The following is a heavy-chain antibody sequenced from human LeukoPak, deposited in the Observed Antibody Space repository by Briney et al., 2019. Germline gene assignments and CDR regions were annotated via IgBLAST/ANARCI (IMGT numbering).Heavy chain of an antibody. CDR1: GGSISSGSYY. CDR3: ARDRPGSSYYFDY. J-gene: IGHJ4*02. CDR2: IYTGGST. D-gene: IGHD6-6*01. V-gene: IGHV4-61*02. Sequence: KSSETLSLTCTVSGGSISSGSYYWSWIRQPAGKGLEWIGRIYTGGSTNYNPSLKSRVTISVDTSKNQFSLKLSSVTAADTAVYYCARDRPGSSYYFDYWGQGTLVTVSS.